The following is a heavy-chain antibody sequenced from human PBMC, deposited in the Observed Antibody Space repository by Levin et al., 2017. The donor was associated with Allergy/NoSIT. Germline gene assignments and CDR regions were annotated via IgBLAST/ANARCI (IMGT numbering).Heavy chain of an antibody. CDR1: GFIFSSYS. CDR2: ISSSSSYI. Sequence: SCAASGFIFSSYSMNWVRQAPGKGLEWVSSISSSSSYIYYADAVKGRFTISRDNAKNSVYLQMNSLRAEDTAVYYCASGISSSGYYYMDVWGKGTTVTVSS. J-gene: IGHJ6*03. V-gene: IGHV3-21*01. CDR3: ASGISSSGYYYMDV. D-gene: IGHD6-13*01.